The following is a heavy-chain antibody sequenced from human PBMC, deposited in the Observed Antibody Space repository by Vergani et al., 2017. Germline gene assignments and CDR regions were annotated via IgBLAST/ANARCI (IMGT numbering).Heavy chain of an antibody. J-gene: IGHJ4*02. D-gene: IGHD3-9*01. CDR2: ISSSSSYI. V-gene: IGHV3-21*01. Sequence: EVQLVESGGGLVKPGGSLRLSCAASGFTFSSYSMNWVRQAPGKGLEWVSSISSSSSYIYYADSVKGRFTISRDNAKNSLYLQMNSLRAEDTAVYYCARITDILTGEYPSIAVDYWGQGTLVTVSS. CDR3: ARITDILTGEYPSIAVDY. CDR1: GFTFSSYS.